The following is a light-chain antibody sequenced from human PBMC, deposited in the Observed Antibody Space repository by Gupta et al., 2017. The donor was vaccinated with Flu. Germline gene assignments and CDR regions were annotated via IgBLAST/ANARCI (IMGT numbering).Light chain of an antibody. J-gene: IGKJ3*01. CDR1: QSLTSTK. Sequence: IVLTQSPCTLSLSPGDRATHSCEPSQSLTSTKLAWYQQKPGKAPRLLIEGVSRRATGVPGRFSGSGSGKDCTLTISSLEPEDFAVYYCQYDDSSLFTFGRGTKVDIK. V-gene: IGKV3-20*01. CDR3: QYDDSSLFT. CDR2: GVS.